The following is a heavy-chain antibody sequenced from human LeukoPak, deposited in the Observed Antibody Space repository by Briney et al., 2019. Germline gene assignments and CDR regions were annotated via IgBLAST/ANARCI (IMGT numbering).Heavy chain of an antibody. D-gene: IGHD2-21*01. Sequence: ASVKVSCKVSGYTFTDYYMHWVQQAPGKGLEWVGLVDPEDGETIYAEKFQGRVTITADTSTDTAYMELSSLRSEDTAVYYCATEDPHSPSFDYWGQGTLVTVSS. J-gene: IGHJ4*02. CDR3: ATEDPHSPSFDY. V-gene: IGHV1-69-2*01. CDR1: GYTFTDYY. CDR2: VDPEDGET.